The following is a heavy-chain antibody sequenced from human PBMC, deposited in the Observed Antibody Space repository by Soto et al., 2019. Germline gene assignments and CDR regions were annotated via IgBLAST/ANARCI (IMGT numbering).Heavy chain of an antibody. D-gene: IGHD1-1*01. Sequence: QVTLEESGPTRVKPTQTLTLTCTFSGFSLATSGVGVGWVRQPPGKALERLALIYWDDDKRYSPSLRSRHTVTNDTSRNQVVLTMTNMDPEDTATYYCAHRVGLQGNWNGGYFDFWGQGALVTVSS. J-gene: IGHJ4*02. V-gene: IGHV2-5*02. CDR1: GFSLATSGVG. CDR2: IYWDDDK. CDR3: AHRVGLQGNWNGGYFDF.